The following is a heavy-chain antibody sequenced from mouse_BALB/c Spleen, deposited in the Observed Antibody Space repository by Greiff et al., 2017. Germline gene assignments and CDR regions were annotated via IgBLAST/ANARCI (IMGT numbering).Heavy chain of an antibody. D-gene: IGHD2-1*01. CDR3: TRRGNYVGYAMDY. Sequence: QVQLQQPGAELVKPGASVKLSCKASGYTFTSYYMYWVKQRPGQGLEWIGGINPSNGGTNFNEKFKSKATLTVDKSSSTAYMQLSSLTSEDSAVYYGTRRGNYVGYAMDYWGQGTSVTVSA. J-gene: IGHJ4*01. CDR2: INPSNGGT. V-gene: IGHV1S81*02. CDR1: GYTFTSYY.